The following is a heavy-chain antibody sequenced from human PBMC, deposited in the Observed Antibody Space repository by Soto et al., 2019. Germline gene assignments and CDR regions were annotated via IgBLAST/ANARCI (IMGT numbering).Heavy chain of an antibody. CDR1: GYAFTTYG. V-gene: IGHV1-18*01. Sequence: QVHLVQSGAEVKNPGDSVNVSGQGSGYAFTTYGITWVRQAPGQGLEWMGWISAHNGNTNYAQKLQGRVTVTRDTSTSTAYMELRSLRYDDTAVYYCARGRYGDYWGQGALVTVSS. D-gene: IGHD1-20*01. J-gene: IGHJ4*02. CDR2: ISAHNGNT. CDR3: ARGRYGDY.